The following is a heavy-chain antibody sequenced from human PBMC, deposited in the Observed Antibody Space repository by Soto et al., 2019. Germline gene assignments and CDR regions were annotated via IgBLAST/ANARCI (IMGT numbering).Heavy chain of an antibody. CDR2: IGVSSDA. CDR3: AKNYFFDS. J-gene: IGHJ4*02. V-gene: IGHV3-23*01. CDR1: GITFSSYA. Sequence: VQLLESGGGLVQPGESLRLSCAASGITFSSYAMSWARQAPGKGLEWVSSIGVSSDAYYADSVKGRFTISRDNSRNTLYLQMNSLRAEDTALYYCAKNYFFDSWGQGTLVTVSS.